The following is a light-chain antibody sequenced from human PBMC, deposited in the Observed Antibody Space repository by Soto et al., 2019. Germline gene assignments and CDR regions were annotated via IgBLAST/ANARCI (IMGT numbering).Light chain of an antibody. CDR1: TGPVTSGHC. Sequence: QAVVTQEPSLTVSPGGTVTLTCGSSTGPVTSGHCPSWCQRNPGQAPRTLIYDTGVKHSWTPALFSGSLLGGKTALALSGAQPDDEAEDYCFLSDSVNRVFGGGTKLTVL. CDR3: FLSDSVNRV. J-gene: IGLJ3*02. CDR2: DTG. V-gene: IGLV7-46*01.